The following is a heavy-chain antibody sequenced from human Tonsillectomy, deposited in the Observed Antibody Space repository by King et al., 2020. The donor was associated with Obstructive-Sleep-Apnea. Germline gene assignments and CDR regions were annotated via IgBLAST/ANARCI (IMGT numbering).Heavy chain of an antibody. D-gene: IGHD3-16*02. V-gene: IGHV2-26*01. CDR3: ARIRGHYDYVWGSYRYTSAFDI. Sequence: TLKESGPVLVKPTETLTLTCTVSGFSLSNARMGVSWIRQPPGKALEWLAHIFSNDEKSYSTSLKSRLTISKDTSKSQVVLTMTNMDPVDTATYYCARIRGHYDYVWGSYRYTSAFDIWGQGTMVTVSS. CDR2: IFSNDEK. J-gene: IGHJ3*02. CDR1: GFSLSNARMG.